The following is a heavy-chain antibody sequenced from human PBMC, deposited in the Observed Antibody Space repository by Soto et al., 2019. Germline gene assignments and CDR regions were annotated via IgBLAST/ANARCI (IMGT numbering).Heavy chain of an antibody. D-gene: IGHD3-3*01. CDR3: ARGGWRQIDY. J-gene: IGHJ4*02. CDR1: GGSISSYY. CDR2: IYYSGST. V-gene: IGHV4-59*12. Sequence: QVQLQASGPGLVKPSETLSLTCTVYGGSISSYYWSWIRQPPGKGLEWIGYIYYSGSTYYIPSLKSRVTFSVDTSKNQCSLKLTFVTAANTAMYFCARGGWRQIDYWGQGTLVTVSS.